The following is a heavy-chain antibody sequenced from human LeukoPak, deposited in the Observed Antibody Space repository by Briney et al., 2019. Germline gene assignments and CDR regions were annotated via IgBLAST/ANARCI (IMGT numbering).Heavy chain of an antibody. CDR2: IYYSGST. CDR1: GGSISSSSYY. D-gene: IGHD3-3*01. Sequence: SETLSLTCTVSGGSISSSSYYWGWIRQPPGKGLEWIGSIYYSGSTYYNPSLKSRVTISVDTSKNQFSLKLSSVTAADTAVYYCARDQTKKRDLYYDFWSGYYGTWYFDLWGRGTLVTVSS. V-gene: IGHV4-39*07. CDR3: ARDQTKKRDLYYDFWSGYYGTWYFDL. J-gene: IGHJ2*01.